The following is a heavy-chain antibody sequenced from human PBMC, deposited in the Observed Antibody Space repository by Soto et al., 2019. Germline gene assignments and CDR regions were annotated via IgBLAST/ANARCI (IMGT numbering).Heavy chain of an antibody. V-gene: IGHV1-8*01. J-gene: IGHJ4*02. D-gene: IGHD6-13*01. CDR3: ARGGPAAGFDY. CDR1: GYTFTSYD. Sequence: QVQLVQSGAEEKKTGASVKVSCKASGYTFTSYDINWVRQATGQGLEWMGWMNANSGSAGYAQNFQGRVTLTRDASMSTAYMALSGLRAEDTAMYYCARGGPAAGFDYWGQGTLVTVSS. CDR2: MNANSGSA.